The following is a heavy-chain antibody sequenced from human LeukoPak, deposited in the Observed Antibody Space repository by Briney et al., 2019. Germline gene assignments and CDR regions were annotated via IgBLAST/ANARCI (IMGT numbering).Heavy chain of an antibody. J-gene: IGHJ4*02. CDR3: AKGGWELSGEFDY. CDR2: IPYDGSNK. CDR1: GFTFSSYG. V-gene: IGHV3-30*18. Sequence: GGSLRLSCAASGFTFSSYGMHWVRQAPGKGLEWVAVIPYDGSNKYYADSVKGRFTISRDNSKNTLYLQMNSLRAEDTAVYYCAKGGWELSGEFDYWGQGTLVTVSS. D-gene: IGHD1-26*01.